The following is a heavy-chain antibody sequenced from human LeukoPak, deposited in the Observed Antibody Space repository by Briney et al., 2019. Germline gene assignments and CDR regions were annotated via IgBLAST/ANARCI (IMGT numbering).Heavy chain of an antibody. D-gene: IGHD5-12*01. CDR3: ARRGRGEPTITSFEN. J-gene: IGHJ4*02. Sequence: DSVKGRFTISRDSSKNRLFLQMNSLRVEDTAVYYCARRGRGEPTITSFENWGQGTLVTVPS. V-gene: IGHV3-30*13.